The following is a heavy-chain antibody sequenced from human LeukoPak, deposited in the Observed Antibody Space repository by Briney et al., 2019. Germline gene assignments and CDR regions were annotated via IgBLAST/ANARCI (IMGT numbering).Heavy chain of an antibody. CDR2: IWYDGSNK. CDR3: ARDMTYDYVWGSWRYYFDF. J-gene: IGHJ4*02. V-gene: IGHV3-33*01. Sequence: GGSLRLSCAASGFTFSSYGMHWVRQAPGKGLEWVAVIWYDGSNKYYADFVKGRFTISRDNSKNTLYLQMNSLRAEDTAVYYCARDMTYDYVWGSWRYYFDFWGQGTLVTVSS. CDR1: GFTFSSYG. D-gene: IGHD3-16*01.